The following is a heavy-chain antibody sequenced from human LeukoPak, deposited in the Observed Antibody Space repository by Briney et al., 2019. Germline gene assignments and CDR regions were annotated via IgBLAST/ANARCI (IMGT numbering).Heavy chain of an antibody. Sequence: GGSLRLSCAASGFTVSSNYMSWVRQAPGKGLEWVSVIYSGGSTYYADSVKGRFTISRDNSKNTMYLQMNSLRAEDTAVYYFATISGYSSGWYPLGAFDIWGQGTMVTVSS. CDR1: GFTVSSNY. D-gene: IGHD6-19*01. J-gene: IGHJ3*02. CDR3: ATISGYSSGWYPLGAFDI. V-gene: IGHV3-53*01. CDR2: IYSGGST.